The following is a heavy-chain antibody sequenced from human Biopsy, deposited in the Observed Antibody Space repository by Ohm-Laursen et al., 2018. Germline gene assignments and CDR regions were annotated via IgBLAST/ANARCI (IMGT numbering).Heavy chain of an antibody. D-gene: IGHD2-15*01. V-gene: IGHV4-4*07. J-gene: IGHJ4*02. CDR2: IYTIGDT. CDR3: ARMFARPGPCSGGTCYPGDDY. Sequence: GTLSLTCTVSGASMTGYFWTWVRQPAGKGLEWIGHIYTIGDTTYNPSLESRVTMSLDTSKNQFSLKMTPLTAEDTAVYYCARMFARPGPCSGGTCYPGDDYWGQGTLVTVSS. CDR1: GASMTGYF.